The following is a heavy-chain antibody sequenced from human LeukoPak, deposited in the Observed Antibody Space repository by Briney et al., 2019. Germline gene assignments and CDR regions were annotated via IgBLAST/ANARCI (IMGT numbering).Heavy chain of an antibody. CDR2: IYYSGST. CDR1: GGSISSYY. Sequence: SETLSLTCTVSGGSISSYYWSWIRQPPGKGLEWIGYIYYSGSTNYSPSLKSRVTISVDTSKNQFSLKLSSVTAADTAVYYCARDRDGGNVDYWGQGTLVTVSS. CDR3: ARDRDGGNVDY. D-gene: IGHD4-23*01. J-gene: IGHJ4*02. V-gene: IGHV4-59*01.